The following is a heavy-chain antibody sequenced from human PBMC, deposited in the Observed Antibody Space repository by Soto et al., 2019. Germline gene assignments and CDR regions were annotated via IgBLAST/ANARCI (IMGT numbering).Heavy chain of an antibody. Sequence: ASVQVSCKSSGYTFTGYYMHWVRQAPGQGLEWMGWINPNSGGTNYAQKFQGRVTMTRDTSISTAYMALSGLRSADTAVYYCARVSMGSAPPLDYWGQGTLVTVSS. CDR2: INPNSGGT. D-gene: IGHD3-10*01. J-gene: IGHJ4*02. CDR3: ARVSMGSAPPLDY. V-gene: IGHV1-2*02. CDR1: GYTFTGYY.